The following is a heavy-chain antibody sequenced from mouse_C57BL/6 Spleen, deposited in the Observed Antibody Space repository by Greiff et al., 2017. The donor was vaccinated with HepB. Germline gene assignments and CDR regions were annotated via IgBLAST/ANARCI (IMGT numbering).Heavy chain of an antibody. D-gene: IGHD2-5*01. Sequence: QVQLKESGAELARPGASVKLSCKASGYTFTSYGISWVKQRAGQGLEWIGEIYPRSGNPYYNEKFKGKATLTADKYSSTAYMELRSLPSEDSAVYYCAGGSNSDYAMDYWGQGTSVTVSS. CDR3: AGGSNSDYAMDY. CDR2: IYPRSGNP. J-gene: IGHJ4*01. V-gene: IGHV1-81*01. CDR1: GYTFTSYG.